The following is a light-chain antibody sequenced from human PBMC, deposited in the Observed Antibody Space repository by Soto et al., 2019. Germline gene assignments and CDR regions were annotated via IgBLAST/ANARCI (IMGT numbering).Light chain of an antibody. Sequence: QSALTQPPSASGSPGQSVTISCTGTSSDVGGYKYVSWYQQHPGKAPKLMIFEVNKRPSGVPDRFSGSKSGNTASLTVSGLQAEDEADYYCSSYAGLNTLGVFGTGTKLNVL. CDR2: EVN. CDR3: SSYAGLNTLGV. V-gene: IGLV2-8*01. CDR1: SSDVGGYKY. J-gene: IGLJ1*01.